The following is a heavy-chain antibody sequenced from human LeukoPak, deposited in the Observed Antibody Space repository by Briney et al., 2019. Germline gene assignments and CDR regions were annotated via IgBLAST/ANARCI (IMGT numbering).Heavy chain of an antibody. V-gene: IGHV1-2*02. CDR3: ARESLKGYSSSSYYMDV. Sequence: GASVKVSCKASGYTFTGYYMHWVRQAPGQGLEWMGWINPNSGGTNYAQKFQGRVTMTRDTSISTACMELSRLRSDDTAVYYCARESLKGYSSSSYYMDVWGKGTTVTVSS. J-gene: IGHJ6*03. CDR1: GYTFTGYY. CDR2: INPNSGGT. D-gene: IGHD6-13*01.